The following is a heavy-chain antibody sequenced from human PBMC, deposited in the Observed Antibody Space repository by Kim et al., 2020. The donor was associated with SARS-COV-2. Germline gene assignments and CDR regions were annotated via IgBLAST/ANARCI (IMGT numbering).Heavy chain of an antibody. Sequence: SETLSLTCAVSGGSISSGGYSWSWIRQPPGKGLEWIGYIYYSGSTYYNPSLKSRVTISVDRSKNQFSLKLSSVTAADTAVYYCARGSGRFGELFHYYYGMDILGQGTTVTVSS. D-gene: IGHD3-10*01. CDR3: ARGSGRFGELFHYYYGMDI. CDR1: GGSISSGGYS. V-gene: IGHV4-30-2*01. J-gene: IGHJ6*02. CDR2: IYYSGST.